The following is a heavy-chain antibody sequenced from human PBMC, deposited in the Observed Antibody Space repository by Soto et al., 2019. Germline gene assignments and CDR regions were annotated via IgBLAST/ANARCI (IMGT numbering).Heavy chain of an antibody. CDR2: IVPLLGTA. D-gene: IGHD6-19*01. V-gene: IGHV1-69*01. CDR3: AREYSSGWSGY. Sequence: QVHLVQSGAEVKKPGSSVKVSCKASGGTFSTSGISWVRQAPGQGLEWVGRIVPLLGTANYAQRFQGRVTITADESTSTGYMELSSLRSEDTAVYYSAREYSSGWSGYWGQGTLVTVSS. J-gene: IGHJ4*02. CDR1: GGTFSTSG.